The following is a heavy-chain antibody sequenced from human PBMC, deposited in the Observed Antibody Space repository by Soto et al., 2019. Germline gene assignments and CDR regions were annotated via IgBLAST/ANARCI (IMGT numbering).Heavy chain of an antibody. J-gene: IGHJ6*02. D-gene: IGHD3-10*01. CDR2: IIPAFGTP. CDR3: ARDTREITRVRGVIPYYIYHMDV. V-gene: IGHV1-69*01. CDR1: GGTFNNYA. Sequence: QVQLAQSGAEVKKRGSSVKVSCRVSGGTFNNYAISWVRQAPGEGLEWMGGIIPAFGTPKYAQRFQDRVTISADVYAATAYMELTSLRSDDMAVYYCARDTREITRVRGVIPYYIYHMDVWGPGTTVAVSS.